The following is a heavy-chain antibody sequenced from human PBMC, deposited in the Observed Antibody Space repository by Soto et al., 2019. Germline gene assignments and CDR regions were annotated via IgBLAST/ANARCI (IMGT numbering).Heavy chain of an antibody. D-gene: IGHD5-12*01. CDR3: ASAYRGYDRFDP. CDR1: GDSIRNYY. V-gene: IGHV4-59*08. J-gene: IGHJ5*02. CDR2: FYYGGST. Sequence: PSETLSLTCTVSGDSIRNYYWSGIRQPPGKGLEWIGSFYYGGSTNYNPSLKSRVTISVDTSKNQFSLKLSSVTAADTAVYYCASAYRGYDRFDPWGQGTLVTVSS.